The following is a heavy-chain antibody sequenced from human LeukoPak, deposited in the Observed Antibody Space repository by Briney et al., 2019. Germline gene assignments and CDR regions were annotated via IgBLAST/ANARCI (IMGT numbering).Heavy chain of an antibody. J-gene: IGHJ4*02. CDR3: TRAEALYGDRDY. D-gene: IGHD4-17*01. CDR2: IRSKAYGGTT. CDR1: GFTFSSYS. V-gene: IGHV3-49*04. Sequence: GGSLRLSCAASGFTFSSYSMNWVRQAPGKGLEWVGFIRSKAYGGTTEYAASVKGRFTISRDDSKSIAYLQMNSLKTEDTAVYYCTRAEALYGDRDYWGQGTLVTVSS.